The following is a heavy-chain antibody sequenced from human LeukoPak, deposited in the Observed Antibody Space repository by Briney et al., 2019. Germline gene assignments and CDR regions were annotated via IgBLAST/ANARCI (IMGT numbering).Heavy chain of an antibody. V-gene: IGHV4-34*01. Sequence: SETLSLTCAVYGGSFSGYYWSWIRQPPGKGLEWIGEIKHSGSTNYNPSLKSRVTISVDTSKNQFSLKLSSVTAADTAVYYCARVGEYCSGGSCYSPEVYYYMDVWGKGTTVTVSS. J-gene: IGHJ6*03. CDR2: IKHSGST. CDR3: ARVGEYCSGGSCYSPEVYYYMDV. CDR1: GGSFSGYY. D-gene: IGHD2-15*01.